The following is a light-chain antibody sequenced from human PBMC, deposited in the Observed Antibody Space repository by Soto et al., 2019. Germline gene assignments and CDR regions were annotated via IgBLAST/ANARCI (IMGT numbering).Light chain of an antibody. V-gene: IGKV1-39*01. CDR2: AAS. Sequence: DIQMTQSPSSLSASVGDRVAITCRASQSISSYLNWYQQKPGKAPQLLIYAASILQSGVPSRFSGNGSGTDFTLTISSLQPEDFATYYCQQSYRTPRTFGQGTKVEIK. CDR3: QQSYRTPRT. J-gene: IGKJ1*01. CDR1: QSISSY.